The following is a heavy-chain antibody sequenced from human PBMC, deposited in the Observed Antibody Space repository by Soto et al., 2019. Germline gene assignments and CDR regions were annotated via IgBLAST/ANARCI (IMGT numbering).Heavy chain of an antibody. D-gene: IGHD4-4*01. CDR3: SGRTEYVYSAPFMFDY. V-gene: IGHV1-69*12. Sequence: QVQLVQSGAEVKKPGSSVKVSCKASGGTFSSYAISWVRQAPGQGLEWMGGIIPIFGTANYAQKFQGRVTRSANHSTSAAYLELRGLSFMDTAVYYCSGRTEYVYSAPFMFDYWGQGTLVTASS. CDR2: IIPIFGTA. J-gene: IGHJ4*02. CDR1: GGTFSSYA.